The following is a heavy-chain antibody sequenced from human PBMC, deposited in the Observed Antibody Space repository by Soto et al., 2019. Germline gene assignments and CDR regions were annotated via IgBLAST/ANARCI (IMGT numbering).Heavy chain of an antibody. V-gene: IGHV1-18*01. D-gene: IGHD1-20*01. CDR2: ISAYNGNT. CDR1: GYTFTSYG. Sequence: GASVKVSCKASGYTFTSYGISWVRQAPGQGLEWMGWISAYNGNTNYAQKLQGRVTMTTDTSTSTAYMELRSLRSDDTAVYYCARLTGSYPAYYYYYLCVRGQRTTVPVS. J-gene: IGHJ6*03. CDR3: ARLTGSYPAYYYYYLCV.